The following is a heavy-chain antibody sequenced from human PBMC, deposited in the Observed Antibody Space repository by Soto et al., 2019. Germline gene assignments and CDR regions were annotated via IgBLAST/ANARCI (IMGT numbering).Heavy chain of an antibody. J-gene: IGHJ4*02. D-gene: IGHD3-22*01. Sequence: QVQLVQSGAEVKKPGASVKVSCKASGSTFTSYGISWVRQAPGQGLEWMGWISAYNGNTNYAQKLQGRVTMTTDTSTSTAYMELRSLRSDDTAGYYCARYYYDSSGYYPATAFDYWGQGTLVTVSS. V-gene: IGHV1-18*01. CDR1: GSTFTSYG. CDR3: ARYYYDSSGYYPATAFDY. CDR2: ISAYNGNT.